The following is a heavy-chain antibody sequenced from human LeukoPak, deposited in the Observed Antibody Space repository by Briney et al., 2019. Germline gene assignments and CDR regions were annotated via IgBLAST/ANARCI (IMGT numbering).Heavy chain of an antibody. J-gene: IGHJ4*02. D-gene: IGHD3-9*01. Sequence: GSLRLSCAASGFTFSNAWMSWVRQAPGKGLEWVGRIKSKTDGGTTDYAAPVKGRFTISRDDSKNTLYLQMNSLKTEDTAVYYCTTEKILRYFDFDDYWGQGTLVTVSS. V-gene: IGHV3-15*01. CDR2: IKSKTDGGTT. CDR1: GFTFSNAW. CDR3: TTEKILRYFDFDDY.